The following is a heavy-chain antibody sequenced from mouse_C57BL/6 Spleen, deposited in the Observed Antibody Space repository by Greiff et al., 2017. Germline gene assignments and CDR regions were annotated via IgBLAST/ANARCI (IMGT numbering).Heavy chain of an antibody. CDR1: GYTFTDYY. D-gene: IGHD2-3*01. CDR3: DYDVDVGFAY. J-gene: IGHJ3*01. Sequence: VQLQEPGAELVKPGASVKISCKASGYTFTDYYINWVKQRPGQGLEWIGKIGPGSGSTYYNEKFTGKATLTANKSSSTAYMQLSSLTSEYSAVYFCDYDVDVGFAYWGQGTLVTVSA. V-gene: IGHV1-77*01. CDR2: IGPGSGST.